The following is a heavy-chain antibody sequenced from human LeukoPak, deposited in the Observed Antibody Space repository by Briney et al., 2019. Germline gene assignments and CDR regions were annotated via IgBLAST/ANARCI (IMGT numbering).Heavy chain of an antibody. J-gene: IGHJ5*02. V-gene: IGHV3-48*03. CDR3: ARDFVGGFGELLPAFDP. D-gene: IGHD3-10*01. CDR1: GFTFSSYE. CDR2: ISSSGSTI. Sequence: GGSLRLSCAASGFTFSSYEMNWVRQAPGKGLEWVSYISSSGSTIYYADSVKGRFTISRDNAKNSLYLQMNSLRAEDTAVYYCARDFVGGFGELLPAFDPWGQGTLVTVSS.